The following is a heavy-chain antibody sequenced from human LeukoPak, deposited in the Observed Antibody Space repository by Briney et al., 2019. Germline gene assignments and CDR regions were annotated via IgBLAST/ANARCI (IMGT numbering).Heavy chain of an antibody. Sequence: GGSLRPSCAASGFTFSSYAMSWVRQAPGKGLEWVSAISGSGGSTYYADSVKGRFTISRDNSKNTLYLQMNSPRAEDTALYYCAKGGRDTDYWGQGTLVTVSS. CDR2: ISGSGGST. CDR1: GFTFSSYA. CDR3: AKGGRDTDY. D-gene: IGHD2-15*01. V-gene: IGHV3-23*01. J-gene: IGHJ4*02.